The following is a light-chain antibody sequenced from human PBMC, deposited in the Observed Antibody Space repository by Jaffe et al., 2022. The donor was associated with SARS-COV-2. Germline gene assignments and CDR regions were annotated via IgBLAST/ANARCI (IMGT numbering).Light chain of an antibody. Sequence: DIQMTQSPSSLSASVGDRVTMSCQASQDITNYLSWCHQKPGMAPQLLIYDAAKLQKGVPSRFSGGRSGTNFSLTIANLQPEDIGTYFCQQYDDLPLTFGGGTKVEI. CDR2: DAA. CDR1: QDITNY. V-gene: IGKV1-33*01. CDR3: QQYDDLPLT. J-gene: IGKJ4*01.